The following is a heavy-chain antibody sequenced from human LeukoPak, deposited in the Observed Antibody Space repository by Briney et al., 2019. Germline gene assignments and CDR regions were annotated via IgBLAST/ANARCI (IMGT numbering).Heavy chain of an antibody. J-gene: IGHJ4*02. CDR1: GFTFSNIW. Sequence: PGGSLRLSCAAAGFTFSNIWMSWVRQAPGKGLEWVASIKQDGGEKYYVDSVKGRFTISRDNAKNSLYLQMNSLRVEDTAVYYCARDGRPLDYWGQGTLVTVSS. CDR3: ARDGRPLDY. V-gene: IGHV3-7*03. CDR2: IKQDGGEK.